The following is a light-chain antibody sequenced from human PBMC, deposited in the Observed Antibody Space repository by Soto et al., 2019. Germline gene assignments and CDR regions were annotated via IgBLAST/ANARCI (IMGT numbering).Light chain of an antibody. CDR2: EVS. CDR1: SSDVGGYNY. J-gene: IGLJ1*01. Sequence: ALTQPASVSGSPGQSITISCTGTSSDVGGYNYVSWYQQHPGKAPKLMVYEVSNRPSGVSNRFSGSKSGNTASLTISGLQAEDEADYYCSSYTSSSTRVFGTGTKVTVL. V-gene: IGLV2-14*01. CDR3: SSYTSSSTRV.